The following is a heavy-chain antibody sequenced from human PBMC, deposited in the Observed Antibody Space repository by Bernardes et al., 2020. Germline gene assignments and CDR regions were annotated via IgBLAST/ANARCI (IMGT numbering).Heavy chain of an antibody. Sequence: GGSLRLSCAASGFTFSSYWMSWVRQAPGKGLEWVANIKQDGSEKYYVDSVKGRFTISRDNAKNSLYLQMNSLRAEDTAVYYCARDVAARPYYYYGMDVWGKGTTVTVSS. CDR2: IKQDGSEK. CDR1: GFTFSSYW. D-gene: IGHD6-6*01. V-gene: IGHV3-7*01. J-gene: IGHJ6*04. CDR3: ARDVAARPYYYYGMDV.